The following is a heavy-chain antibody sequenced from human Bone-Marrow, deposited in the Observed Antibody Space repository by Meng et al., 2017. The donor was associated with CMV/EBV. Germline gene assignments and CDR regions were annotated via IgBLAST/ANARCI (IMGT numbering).Heavy chain of an antibody. D-gene: IGHD3-3*01. CDR2: INHSGST. V-gene: IGHV4-34*01. Sequence: SQTLSLTCAVSGGSFSGYYWSWIRQPPGKGLEWIGEINHSGSTNYNPSLKSRVTISVDTSKNQFSLKLSSVTTADTAVYYCARGVRHYYDFLNYYYGMDVWGQGTTVTVSS. CDR3: ARGVRHYYDFLNYYYGMDV. J-gene: IGHJ6*02. CDR1: GGSFSGYY.